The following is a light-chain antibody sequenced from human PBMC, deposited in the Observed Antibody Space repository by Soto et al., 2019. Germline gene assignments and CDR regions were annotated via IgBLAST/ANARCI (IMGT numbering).Light chain of an antibody. V-gene: IGLV2-14*01. J-gene: IGLJ3*02. CDR2: EVS. CDR3: SSYAIGTTLKV. Sequence: QSALTQPASVSGSPGQSITISCTGTSSDVGDYNYVSWYQQRPGEAPKLLIYEVSNRPSGVSNRFSGSKSGNTASLTISGLQAEDEADYYCSSYAIGTTLKVFGGGTKLTVL. CDR1: SSDVGDYNY.